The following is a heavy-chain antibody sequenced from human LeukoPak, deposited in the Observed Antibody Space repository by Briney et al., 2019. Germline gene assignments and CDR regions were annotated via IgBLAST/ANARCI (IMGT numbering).Heavy chain of an antibody. D-gene: IGHD1-1*01. J-gene: IGHJ4*02. Sequence: GESLKISCAASEFTFTTYGMHWVRQAPGKGLEWVAFIYYDGSNIDYSDYVKGRYTISRDISKNTLYLQMDSLRAEDTAIYYCARDWKTNSFDYWGQGTLVTVSS. CDR1: EFTFTTYG. CDR2: IYYDGSNI. CDR3: ARDWKTNSFDY. V-gene: IGHV3-33*01.